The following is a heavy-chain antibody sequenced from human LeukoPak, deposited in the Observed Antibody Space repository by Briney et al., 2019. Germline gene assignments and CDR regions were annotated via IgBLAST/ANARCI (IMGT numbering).Heavy chain of an antibody. CDR1: GFTFSSYS. J-gene: IGHJ5*02. V-gene: IGHV3-30*02. CDR3: AREPYFNHYYDSSSGGGNWFDP. Sequence: PGGSLRLSCAASGFTFSSYSMNWVRQAPGKGLEWVAFIRYDGSNKYYADSVKGRFTISRDNSKNTLYLQMNSLRSDDTAVYYCAREPYFNHYYDSSSGGGNWFDPWGQGTLVTVSS. D-gene: IGHD3-22*01. CDR2: IRYDGSNK.